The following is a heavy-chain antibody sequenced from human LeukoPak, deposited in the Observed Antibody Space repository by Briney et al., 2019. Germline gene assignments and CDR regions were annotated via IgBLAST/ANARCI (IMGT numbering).Heavy chain of an antibody. J-gene: IGHJ5*02. Sequence: ASVKVSCKASGYTFTGYYMHWVRQAPGQGLEWMGWINPNSGGTNYAQKLQGWVTMTRDTSISTAYMELSRLRSDDTAVYYCARESSSWPKNWFDPWGQGTLVTVSS. CDR1: GYTFTGYY. V-gene: IGHV1-2*04. D-gene: IGHD6-13*01. CDR2: INPNSGGT. CDR3: ARESSSWPKNWFDP.